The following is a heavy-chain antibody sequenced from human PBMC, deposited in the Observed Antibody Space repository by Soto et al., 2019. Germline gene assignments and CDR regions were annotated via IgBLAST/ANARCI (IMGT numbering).Heavy chain of an antibody. J-gene: IGHJ4*02. V-gene: IGHV6-1*01. Sequence: SQTLSLTCASSGDSVSSNSAAWNWIRQSPSRGLEWLGRTYYRSKWYNDYAVSVKSRITINPDTSKNQFSLRLSSVTAADTAVYYCARDDKYDTSGIDYWGQGTLVTVSS. CDR1: GDSVSSNSAA. D-gene: IGHD3-22*01. CDR2: TYYRSKWYN. CDR3: ARDDKYDTSGIDY.